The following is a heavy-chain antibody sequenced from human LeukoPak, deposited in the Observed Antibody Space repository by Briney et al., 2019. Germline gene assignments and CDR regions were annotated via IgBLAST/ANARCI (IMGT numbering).Heavy chain of an antibody. D-gene: IGHD3-10*01. CDR2: IWYDGTDE. J-gene: IGHJ4*02. CDR1: GFTFSSYG. CDR3: AKDTTTTRRGFDY. V-gene: IGHV3-33*06. Sequence: GGSLRLSCAASGFTFSSYGMHWVPQAPGKGLEWVAVIWYDGTDEYYADSVKGRFTVSRDNSKKTLYLQMNSLRAEDTAVYYCAKDTTTTRRGFDYGGQGTLATVSS.